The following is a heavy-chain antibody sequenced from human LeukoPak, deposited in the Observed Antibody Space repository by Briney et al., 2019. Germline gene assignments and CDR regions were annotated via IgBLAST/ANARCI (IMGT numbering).Heavy chain of an antibody. Sequence: ASVKVSCKASGYPLTTYYTHWVRQAPGQGLEWVGIINPSGGHTNYAQKFQGRVTMTRDTSTSTVYMELSSLTSEDTAVYYCARDLGGSYPTSYWGQGTLVTVSS. CDR3: ARDLGGSYPTSY. V-gene: IGHV1-46*01. D-gene: IGHD3-16*02. J-gene: IGHJ4*02. CDR1: GYPLTTYY. CDR2: INPSGGHT.